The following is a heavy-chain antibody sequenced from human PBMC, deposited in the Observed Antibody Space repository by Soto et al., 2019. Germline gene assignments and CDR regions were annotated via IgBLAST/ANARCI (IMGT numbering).Heavy chain of an antibody. V-gene: IGHV4-61*01. Sequence: PSETLSLTCTVSGGSVSSGSYYWSWIRQPPGKGLEWIGYIYYSGSTNYNPSLKSRVTISVDTSKNQFSLKLSSVTAADTAVYYCARHFWSGYYSFADYYYMDVWGKGTTVTVSS. J-gene: IGHJ6*03. D-gene: IGHD3-3*02. CDR1: GGSVSSGSYY. CDR3: ARHFWSGYYSFADYYYMDV. CDR2: IYYSGST.